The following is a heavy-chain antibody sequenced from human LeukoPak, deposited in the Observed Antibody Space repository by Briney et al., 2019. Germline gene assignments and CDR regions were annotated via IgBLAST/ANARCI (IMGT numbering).Heavy chain of an antibody. CDR2: ISNNGGYT. J-gene: IGHJ4*02. CDR3: AKDLSQWLVPDY. Sequence: GGSLRLSCAASGFTFSSSAMSWVRQAPGKGLEWVSAISNNGGYTYYADSVKGRFTISRDNSKNTLYLQMNSLRAEDTAVYYCAKDLSQWLVPDYWGQGTLVTVSS. D-gene: IGHD6-19*01. CDR1: GFTFSSSA. V-gene: IGHV3-23*01.